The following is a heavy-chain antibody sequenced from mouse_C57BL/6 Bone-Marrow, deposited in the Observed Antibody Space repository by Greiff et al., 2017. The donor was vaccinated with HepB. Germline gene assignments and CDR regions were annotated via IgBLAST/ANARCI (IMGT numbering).Heavy chain of an antibody. CDR2: IWSDGST. CDR3: ARHRSGEGYAMDY. J-gene: IGHJ4*01. V-gene: IGHV2-6-1*01. CDR1: GFSLTSYG. Sequence: VMLVESGPGLVAPSQSLSITCTVSGFSLTSYGVHWVRQPPGKGLEWLVVIWSDGSTTYNSALKSRLSISKDNSKSQVFLKMNSLQTDDTAMYYCARHRSGEGYAMDYWGQGTSVTVSS.